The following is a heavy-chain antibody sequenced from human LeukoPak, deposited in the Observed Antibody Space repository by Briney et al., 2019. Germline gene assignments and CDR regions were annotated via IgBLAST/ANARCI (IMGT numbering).Heavy chain of an antibody. CDR2: IYTSGST. J-gene: IGHJ4*02. V-gene: IGHV4-4*09. D-gene: IGHD1-1*01. CDR1: GGSISSYY. CDR3: VRLWRWNGFRD. Sequence: PSETLSLTCTVSGGSISSYYWSWIRQPPGKGLEWIGYIYTSGSTNYNPSLKSRVTISVDTSKNQFSLKLSSVTAADTAVYYCVRLWRWNGFRDWGQGTLVTVSS.